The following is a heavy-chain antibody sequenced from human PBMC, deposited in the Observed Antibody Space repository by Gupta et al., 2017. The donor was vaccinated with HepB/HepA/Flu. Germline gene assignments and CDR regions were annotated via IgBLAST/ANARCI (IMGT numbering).Heavy chain of an antibody. CDR1: SGSISDYY. J-gene: IGHJ3*02. D-gene: IGHD3-10*01. Sequence: QVQLQESGPGLVKPSETLSLTCSVSSGSISDYYWNWIRQPAGKGLEWIGRIYTSGTTNYNPSLESRLTMSIDTSKNQFSLQLTSVTAADTAMYYCARAPYLVIGGDAFDIWGLGTMATVSS. CDR2: IYTSGTT. CDR3: ARAPYLVIGGDAFDI. V-gene: IGHV4-4*07.